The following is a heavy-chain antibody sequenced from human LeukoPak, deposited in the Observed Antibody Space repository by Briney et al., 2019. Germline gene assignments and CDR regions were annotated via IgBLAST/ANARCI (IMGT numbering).Heavy chain of an antibody. J-gene: IGHJ4*02. V-gene: IGHV3-23*01. Sequence: GGSLRLSCAASGFTFSSYAMSWVRQAPGKGLEWVSSSGSGGSTYYADSVKGRFTISRDNSKNTLYLQMNSLRAEDTAVYYCARNGRTYYDSSGYFDYWGQGTLVTVSS. CDR3: ARNGRTYYDSSGYFDY. D-gene: IGHD3-22*01. CDR1: GFTFSSYA. CDR2: SGSGGST.